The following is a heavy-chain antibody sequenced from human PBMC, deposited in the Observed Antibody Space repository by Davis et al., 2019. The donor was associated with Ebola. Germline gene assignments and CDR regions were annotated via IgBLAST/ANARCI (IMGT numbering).Heavy chain of an antibody. CDR2: INPSGGST. CDR1: GYTFTSYY. V-gene: IGHV1-46*01. Sequence: ASVKVSCKASGYTFTSYYMHWVRQAPGQGLEWMGIINPSGGSTSYAQKFQGRVTMTRDTSTSTVYMELSSLRSEDTAVYYCAHGTTGTTSRDYYYGMDVWGKGTTVTVSS. D-gene: IGHD1-1*01. J-gene: IGHJ6*04. CDR3: AHGTTGTTSRDYYYGMDV.